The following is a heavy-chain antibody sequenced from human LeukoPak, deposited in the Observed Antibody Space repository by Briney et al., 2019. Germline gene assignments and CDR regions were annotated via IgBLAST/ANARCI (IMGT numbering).Heavy chain of an antibody. D-gene: IGHD6-19*01. V-gene: IGHV4-34*01. CDR1: GGSFSGYY. J-gene: IGHJ5*02. CDR3: ARGRAVAGTRPPNWFDP. Sequence: SETLSLTCTVDGGSFSGYYWSWIRQSPGKGLEWIGEIKHTGSTNYNPSLKSRVTISVDTSKNQFSLKLSSVTAADTAVYYCARGRAVAGTRPPNWFDPWGQGTLVTVSS. CDR2: IKHTGST.